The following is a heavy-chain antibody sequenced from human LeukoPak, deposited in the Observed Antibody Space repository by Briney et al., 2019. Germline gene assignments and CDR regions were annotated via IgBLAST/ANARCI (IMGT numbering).Heavy chain of an antibody. J-gene: IGHJ4*02. V-gene: IGHV3-48*01. D-gene: IGHD3-10*01. CDR2: ISSGGTTI. Sequence: GGSLRLSCAASGFTFTKYSMHWVRQTPGKGLEWVSYISSGGTTIYYTDSVKGRFTISRDNAKNSLYLQMNSLRAEDTAVYYCARRESTTMVRGGVDYWGQGTLVTVSS. CDR3: ARRESTTMVRGGVDY. CDR1: GFTFTKYS.